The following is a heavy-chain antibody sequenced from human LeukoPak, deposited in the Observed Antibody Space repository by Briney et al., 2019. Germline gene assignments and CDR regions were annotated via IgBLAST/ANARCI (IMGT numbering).Heavy chain of an antibody. Sequence: PGGSLRLSCAASGFTFSDYYMSWIRQAPGKGLEWVSFISSSGTTIYYADSVKGRFTISRDNAKNSLYLQMNSLRAEDTAVYYCARGSTNYYDSSGYYPAWGQGTLVTVSS. J-gene: IGHJ4*02. V-gene: IGHV3-11*04. CDR3: ARGSTNYYDSSGYYPA. CDR2: ISSSGTTI. D-gene: IGHD3-22*01. CDR1: GFTFSDYY.